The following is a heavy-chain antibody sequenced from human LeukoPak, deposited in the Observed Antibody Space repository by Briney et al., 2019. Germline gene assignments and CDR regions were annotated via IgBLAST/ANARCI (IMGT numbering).Heavy chain of an antibody. V-gene: IGHV3-21*01. J-gene: IGHJ4*02. CDR3: ARDPPYYEIFTGYYQIDY. Sequence: PGGSLRLSCAASGFTFSSYSMNWVRQAPGKGLEWVSSITSSSSYIYYADSVKGRFTISRDNAKNSLYLQMNNLRAEDTTVYYCARDPPYYEIFTGYYQIDYWGQGTLVTVSS. D-gene: IGHD3-9*01. CDR1: GFTFSSYS. CDR2: ITSSSSYI.